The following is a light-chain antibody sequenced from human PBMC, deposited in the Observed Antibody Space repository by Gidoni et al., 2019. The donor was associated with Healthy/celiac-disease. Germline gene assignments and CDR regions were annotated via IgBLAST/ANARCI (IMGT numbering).Light chain of an antibody. Sequence: GERATINCKSSQSVLYSSNNKNYLAWYQQKPGQPPKLLIYWASTRESGVPDRFSGSGSGTDFTLTISSLQAEDVAVYYCQQYYSTPFTFGQGTRLEIK. V-gene: IGKV4-1*01. CDR1: QSVLYSSNNKNY. CDR2: WAS. J-gene: IGKJ5*01. CDR3: QQYYSTPFT.